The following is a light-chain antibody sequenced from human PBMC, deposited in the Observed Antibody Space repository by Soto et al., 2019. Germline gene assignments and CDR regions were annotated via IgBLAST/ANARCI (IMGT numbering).Light chain of an antibody. CDR2: GAS. V-gene: IGKV1-39*01. J-gene: IGKJ2*01. CDR1: QTIDNY. Sequence: DMQMTQSPSSLSASVGDRVTITCRPSQTIDNYLNWYQHKPGKAPKLLIYGASTLQSGVSSRFTGSASGTDFTLTIDNLQAEDFATYNCQQTYTIPFAFGQGTKLEI. CDR3: QQTYTIPFA.